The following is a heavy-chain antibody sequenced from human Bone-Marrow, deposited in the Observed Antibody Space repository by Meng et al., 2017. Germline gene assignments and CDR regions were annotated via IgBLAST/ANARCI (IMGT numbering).Heavy chain of an antibody. CDR1: GFTFSRYA. J-gene: IGHJ6*02. CDR2: ISYDGSNK. V-gene: IGHV3-30*01. CDR3: ARGPGYYYYGMDV. Sequence: GESLKISCAASGFTFSRYAMRWVRQAPGKGLEWVAVISYDGSNKYYADSVKGRFPISRDNSKNTLYLQMTSLRAEDTAVYYCARGPGYYYYGMDVWGQGTTVTVSS.